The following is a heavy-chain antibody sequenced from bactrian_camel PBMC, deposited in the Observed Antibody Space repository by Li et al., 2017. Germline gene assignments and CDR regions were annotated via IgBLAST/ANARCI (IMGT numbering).Heavy chain of an antibody. D-gene: IGHD2*01. V-gene: IGHV3S25*01. J-gene: IGHJ4*01. Sequence: QLVESGGGSVQAGGSLRLSCVVSGYGYSTFCMAWFRQAPGKERERVASILSGRGITIYAASVQGRFTISRDNAKNTVYLQLNSLKTEDTAMYYCAQNGISNYKTYQSQGTQVTVS. CDR1: GYGYSTFC. CDR2: ILSGRGIT.